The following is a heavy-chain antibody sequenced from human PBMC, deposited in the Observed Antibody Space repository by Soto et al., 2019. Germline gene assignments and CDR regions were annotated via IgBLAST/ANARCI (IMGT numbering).Heavy chain of an antibody. V-gene: IGHV3-30*18. Sequence: QLVESGGGVVQPGRSLRLSCAASGFTSSLYGMHWVRQAPGKGLEWVAVTSYDGSKKYYADSVKGRFTISRDNSKNTLYLQMNSLRAEDTAVYYCAKDSGYSGYDVYDYYYGMDVWGQGTTVTVSS. J-gene: IGHJ6*02. CDR3: AKDSGYSGYDVYDYYYGMDV. CDR2: TSYDGSKK. D-gene: IGHD5-12*01. CDR1: GFTSSLYG.